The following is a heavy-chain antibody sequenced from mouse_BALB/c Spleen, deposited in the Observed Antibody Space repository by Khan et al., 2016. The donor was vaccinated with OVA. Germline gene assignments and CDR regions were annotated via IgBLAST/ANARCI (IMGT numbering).Heavy chain of an antibody. D-gene: IGHD2-10*01. V-gene: IGHV2-6-1*01. J-gene: IGHJ4*01. CDR3: ARQPYYHYYVLDY. CDR1: GFSLTNYG. Sequence: VKLMESGPGLVAPSQSLSITCTISGFSLTNYGIHWVRQPPGKGLEWLVVIWSDGSTTYNSTIKSRLSITKDNSKSQVFLKMNSLQTDDTAIYYCARQPYYHYYVLDYWGQGTSVTVSS. CDR2: IWSDGST.